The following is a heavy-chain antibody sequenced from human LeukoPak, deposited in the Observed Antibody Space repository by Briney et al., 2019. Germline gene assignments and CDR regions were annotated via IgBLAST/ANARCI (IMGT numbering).Heavy chain of an antibody. V-gene: IGHV3-53*01. CDR2: IYSGDST. CDR3: ARESLGSVDPRRYTTTVSQDV. J-gene: IGHJ6*04. Sequence: GGSLRLSCAASGFTFTDYYMSWIRQAPGKGLEWVSVIYSGDSTYYADSVKGRFTISRDNSKNTVYLQMHSLRAEDTAVYYCARESLGSVDPRRYTTTVSQDVWGKGTTVTISS. CDR1: GFTFTDYY. D-gene: IGHD4-17*01.